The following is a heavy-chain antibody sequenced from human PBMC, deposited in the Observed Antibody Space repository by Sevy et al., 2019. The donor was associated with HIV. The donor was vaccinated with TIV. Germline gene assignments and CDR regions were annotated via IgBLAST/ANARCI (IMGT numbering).Heavy chain of an antibody. J-gene: IGHJ4*02. V-gene: IGHV3-33*01. Sequence: GGSLRLSCTASGFTFSSYGMHWVRQAPGKGLEWLAVIWYDGNYAYYSDSVEGRLTISRDNSKDTVYLQMNSLRADDTAVYYCVRESEYYDTSNYYYVRYFDSWGQGTLVTVSS. CDR1: GFTFSSYG. CDR2: IWYDGNYA. D-gene: IGHD3-22*01. CDR3: VRESEYYDTSNYYYVRYFDS.